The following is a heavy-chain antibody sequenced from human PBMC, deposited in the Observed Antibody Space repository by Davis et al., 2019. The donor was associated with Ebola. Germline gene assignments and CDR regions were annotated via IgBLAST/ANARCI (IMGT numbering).Heavy chain of an antibody. CDR2: VQDRLGA. CDR1: GGSISTYH. J-gene: IGHJ5*02. D-gene: IGHD5-18*01. Sequence: MPSETLSLTCTVSGGSISTYHWTWIRQPPGKELEWIGYVQDRLGAKYNPSLNSRVTLSVDTSKNQFSLQLTSLTAADTAVYYCARDQEHSYGRRFDPWGQGIQVTVSS. CDR3: ARDQEHSYGRRFDP. V-gene: IGHV4-59*01.